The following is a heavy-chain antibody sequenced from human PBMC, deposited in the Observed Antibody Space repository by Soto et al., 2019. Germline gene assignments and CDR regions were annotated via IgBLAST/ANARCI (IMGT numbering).Heavy chain of an antibody. CDR1: GGTFSSYA. J-gene: IGHJ6*02. CDR3: ARDTGGGSYPEGYYGMDV. V-gene: IGHV1-69*13. Sequence: ASVKVSCKASGGTFSSYAISWVRQAPGQGLEWMGGIIPIFGTANYAQKFQGRVTITADESTSTAYMELSSLRSEDTAVYYCARDTGGGSYPEGYYGMDVWGQGTTVTVSS. D-gene: IGHD1-26*01. CDR2: IIPIFGTA.